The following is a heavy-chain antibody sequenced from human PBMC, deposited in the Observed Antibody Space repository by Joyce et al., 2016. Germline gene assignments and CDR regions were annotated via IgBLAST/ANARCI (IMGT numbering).Heavy chain of an antibody. V-gene: IGHV3-64D*08. Sequence: EVQLVESGGGLVQPGGSLRLSCSASGFTFSSYAMHWVRQAPGKGLNYVSGISSHWGTTYYADSVKGRFTISRDNSKNTLYLQMSSLRTEDTAVYYCVKDHERSSWYYFDYWGQGTLVTVSS. CDR1: GFTFSSYA. D-gene: IGHD6-13*01. CDR3: VKDHERSSWYYFDY. J-gene: IGHJ4*02. CDR2: ISSHWGTT.